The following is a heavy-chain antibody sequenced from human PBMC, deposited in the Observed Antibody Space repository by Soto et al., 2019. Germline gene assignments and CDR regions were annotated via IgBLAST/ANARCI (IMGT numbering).Heavy chain of an antibody. V-gene: IGHV3-30-3*01. CDR2: ISYDGSNK. CDR1: GFTFSSYA. J-gene: IGHJ4*02. D-gene: IGHD5-18*01. Sequence: GGSLRLSCAASGFTFSSYAMHWVRQAPGKGLEWVAVISYDGSNKYYADSVKGRFTISRDNSKNTLYLQMNSLRAEDTAVYYCARDLSAMVTPYFDYWGQGTLVTVSS. CDR3: ARDLSAMVTPYFDY.